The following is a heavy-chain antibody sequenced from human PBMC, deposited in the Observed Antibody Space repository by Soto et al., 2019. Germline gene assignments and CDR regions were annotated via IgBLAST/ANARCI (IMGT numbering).Heavy chain of an antibody. J-gene: IGHJ6*02. CDR3: AREVAGTSVGGIRGGMDV. D-gene: IGHD6-19*01. CDR2: IDPSDSYT. CDR1: GYSFTSYW. Sequence: PGESLKISCKGSGYSFTSYWISWVRQMPGKGLEWMGRIDPSDSYTNYSPSFQGHVTISADKSISTAYLQWSSLKASDTAMYYCAREVAGTSVGGIRGGMDVWGQGTTVTVSS. V-gene: IGHV5-10-1*01.